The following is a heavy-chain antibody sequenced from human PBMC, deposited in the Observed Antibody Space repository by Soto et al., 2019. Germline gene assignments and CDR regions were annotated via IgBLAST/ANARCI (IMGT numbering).Heavy chain of an antibody. Sequence: QVPLGQSGAEVKKPGASAKVSCKASGYTFTSYGISWVRQAPGQGLEWMGWISAYNGNTNYAQKLQGRVTMTTDTSTSTAYMELRSLRSDDTAVYYCARDGAWRDYSNYGRDSGQGTLVTVSS. J-gene: IGHJ4*02. V-gene: IGHV1-18*01. CDR1: GYTFTSYG. CDR3: ARDGAWRDYSNYGRD. CDR2: ISAYNGNT. D-gene: IGHD4-4*01.